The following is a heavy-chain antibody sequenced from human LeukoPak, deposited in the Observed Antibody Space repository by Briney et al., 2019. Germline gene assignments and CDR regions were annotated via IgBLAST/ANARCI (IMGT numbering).Heavy chain of an antibody. V-gene: IGHV3-7*01. CDR3: ARETNHDYGGNSGDGY. Sequence: GGSLRLSCAVTGFTFSNHWMAWVRQTPGKGLEWVANIKQDGSEGHYLDSVEGRFTISRDNAHNSLYLQMNSLRAEDTAVYYCARETNHDYGGNSGDGYWGQGTLVTVSS. J-gene: IGHJ4*02. CDR1: GFTFSNHW. CDR2: IKQDGSEG. D-gene: IGHD4-23*01.